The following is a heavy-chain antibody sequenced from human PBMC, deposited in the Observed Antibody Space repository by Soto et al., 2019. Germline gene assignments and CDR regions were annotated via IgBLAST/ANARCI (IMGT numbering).Heavy chain of an antibody. J-gene: IGHJ5*02. V-gene: IGHV4-30-4*08. Sequence: TLSLTCTVSGDSITSNNHYWVWIRQPPGKGLEWIGAVYSRGSTYYNPSLKSRVTISVDTSKNQFSLKLSSVTAADTAVYYCARERPDGSRLDPWGQGTLVTVSS. CDR2: VYSRGST. CDR3: ARERPDGSRLDP. D-gene: IGHD6-13*01. CDR1: GDSITSNNHY.